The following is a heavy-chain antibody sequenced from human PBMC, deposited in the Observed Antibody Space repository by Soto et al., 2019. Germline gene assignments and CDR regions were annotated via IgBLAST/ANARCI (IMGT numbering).Heavy chain of an antibody. CDR2: ISSSSSYI. CDR3: AYSSSSAGAFDI. CDR1: GFTFSSYS. Sequence: GGSLRLSCAASGFTFSSYSMNWVRQAPGKGLEWVSSISSSSSYIYYADSVKGRFTISRDNAKNSLYLQMNSLRAEDTAVYYCAYSSSSAGAFDIWGQGTMVTVS. V-gene: IGHV3-21*01. J-gene: IGHJ3*02. D-gene: IGHD6-6*01.